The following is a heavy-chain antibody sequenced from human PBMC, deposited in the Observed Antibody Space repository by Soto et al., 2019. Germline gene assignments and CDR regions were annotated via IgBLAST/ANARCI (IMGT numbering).Heavy chain of an antibody. V-gene: IGHV3-33*01. J-gene: IGHJ4*02. Sequence: GGSLRLSCAASGFTFSSYGMHWVRQAPGKGLEWVAVIWYDGSNKYYADSVKGRFTISRDNSKNTLYLQMNSLRAEDTAVYYCARDPPKYDSSGYYDYWGQGTLVTVSS. CDR3: ARDPPKYDSSGYYDY. D-gene: IGHD3-22*01. CDR1: GFTFSSYG. CDR2: IWYDGSNK.